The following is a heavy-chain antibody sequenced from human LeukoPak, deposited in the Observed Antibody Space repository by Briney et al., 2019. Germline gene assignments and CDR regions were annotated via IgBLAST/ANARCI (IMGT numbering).Heavy chain of an antibody. CDR2: ISSNGGST. Sequence: GGSLRLSCAASGFTFSSYAMHWVRQAPGKGLEYVSAISSNGGSTYYANSVKGRFTISRDKSKNTLYLQMGSLRAEDMAVYYCARVDSGSFYYYGMDVWGQGTTVTVSS. J-gene: IGHJ6*02. CDR3: ARVDSGSFYYYGMDV. V-gene: IGHV3-64*01. CDR1: GFTFSSYA. D-gene: IGHD1-26*01.